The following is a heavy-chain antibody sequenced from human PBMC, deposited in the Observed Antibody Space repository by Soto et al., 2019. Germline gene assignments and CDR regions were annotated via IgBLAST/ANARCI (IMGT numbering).Heavy chain of an antibody. D-gene: IGHD2-2*01. Sequence: QVQLMQSGAEVKKPGASVKVSCKASGYTFTSYGISWVRQAPGQGLEWMGWISTYNGNTNYAQKLQGRVTMTTDTSTSTAYMELRSLRSDDTAVYYCGRDLYQSVFYYGMGVWGQGTTVTVSS. CDR3: GRDLYQSVFYYGMGV. CDR2: ISTYNGNT. J-gene: IGHJ6*02. CDR1: GYTFTSYG. V-gene: IGHV1-18*01.